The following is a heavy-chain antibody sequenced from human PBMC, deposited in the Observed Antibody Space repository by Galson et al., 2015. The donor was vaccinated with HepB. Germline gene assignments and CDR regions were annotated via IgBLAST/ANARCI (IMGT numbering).Heavy chain of an antibody. Sequence: SLRLSCAASGFTFDDYAMHWVRQAPGKGLEWVSGISWNSGSINYVDSVRGRFTISRDNAKNSLYLQMNSLRAEDTALYYCAKDGGSNPINVFDIWGQGTMVTVSS. CDR2: ISWNSGSI. J-gene: IGHJ3*02. V-gene: IGHV3-9*01. D-gene: IGHD2-15*01. CDR1: GFTFDDYA. CDR3: AKDGGSNPINVFDI.